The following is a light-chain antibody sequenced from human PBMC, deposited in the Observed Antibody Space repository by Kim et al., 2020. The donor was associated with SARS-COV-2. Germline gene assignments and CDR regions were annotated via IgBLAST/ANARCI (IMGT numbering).Light chain of an antibody. CDR1: SSNTGAGYD. V-gene: IGLV1-40*01. CDR3: QSYESSLRGFVV. Sequence: VTIACPSRSSNTGAGYDEDWHQQVPGAAPKLLIYGNSNRLSGVNDRFSGSKSRSSASLAITGLQAADEADYYCQSYESSLRGFVVFGGGTQLTVL. J-gene: IGLJ2*01. CDR2: GNS.